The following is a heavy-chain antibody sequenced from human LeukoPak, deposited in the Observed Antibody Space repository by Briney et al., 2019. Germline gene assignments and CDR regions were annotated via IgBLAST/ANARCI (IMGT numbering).Heavy chain of an antibody. D-gene: IGHD3-16*01. CDR1: GGSISRSSYY. Sequence: SETLSLTCSVSGGSISRSSYYWGWIRQPPGKGLDWIGSIYYSGSTYYNPSLKSRVTISVDTSKNQFSLKLSSVTAADTAVYYCARGNYDYVWGGIDYWGQGTLATVSS. CDR2: IYYSGST. J-gene: IGHJ4*02. CDR3: ARGNYDYVWGGIDY. V-gene: IGHV4-39*01.